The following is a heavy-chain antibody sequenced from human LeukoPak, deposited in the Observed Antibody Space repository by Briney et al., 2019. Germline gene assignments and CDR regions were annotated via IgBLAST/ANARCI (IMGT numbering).Heavy chain of an antibody. CDR1: GFTFSSYS. V-gene: IGHV3-30*03. CDR2: ILYDRSKK. J-gene: IGHJ5*02. CDR3: ARAGLTGRTDETLDR. D-gene: IGHD1-20*01. Sequence: PGGSLRLSCVASGFTFSSYSLHWVRQAPGKGLEWVTLILYDRSKKYYTDSVRGRFTISRDNSKNTLYLQMNSLRTEDTAVYYCARAGLTGRTDETLDRWGRGTLVTVSS.